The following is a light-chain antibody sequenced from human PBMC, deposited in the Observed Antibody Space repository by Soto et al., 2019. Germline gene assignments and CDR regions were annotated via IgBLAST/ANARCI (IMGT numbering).Light chain of an antibody. Sequence: EFVLTQSPGTLSLSPGERATLSCRASQSVSSSYLAWYQQKPGQAPRLLIYGASSRATGIPDRFSGSGSGTDFTLTISRLEPEDFAGYYCQQYGSSSLTFGGGTKVEIK. V-gene: IGKV3-20*01. CDR1: QSVSSSY. CDR2: GAS. CDR3: QQYGSSSLT. J-gene: IGKJ4*01.